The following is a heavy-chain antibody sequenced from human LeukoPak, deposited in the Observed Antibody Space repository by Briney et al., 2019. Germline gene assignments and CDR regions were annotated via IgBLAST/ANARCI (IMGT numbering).Heavy chain of an antibody. CDR1: GGSISSYY. J-gene: IGHJ6*02. CDR3: ARDAGGLPPYYYYGMDV. V-gene: IGHV4-59*01. D-gene: IGHD1-26*01. CDR2: IYYSGST. Sequence: KASETLSLTCTVSGGSISSYYWSWIRQPPGKGLEWIGYIYYSGSTNYNPSLKSRVTISVDTSKNQLSLKVSAVTAADTAVYYCARDAGGLPPYYYYGMDVWGQGTTVTVSS.